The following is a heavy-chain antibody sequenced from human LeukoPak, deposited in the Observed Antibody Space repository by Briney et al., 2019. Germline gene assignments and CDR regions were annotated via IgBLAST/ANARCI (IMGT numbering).Heavy chain of an antibody. CDR3: ARWGGYSSGYDYNFDY. CDR2: MNPNSGNT. J-gene: IGHJ4*02. D-gene: IGHD3-22*01. CDR1: GYTFTSYD. V-gene: IGHV1-8*01. Sequence: ASVKVSCKASGYTFTSYDINWVRQATGLGLEWMGCMNPNSGNTGYAQKFQGRVTMTRNTSISTAYMELSSLRSEDTAVYYCARWGGYSSGYDYNFDYWGQGTLVTVSS.